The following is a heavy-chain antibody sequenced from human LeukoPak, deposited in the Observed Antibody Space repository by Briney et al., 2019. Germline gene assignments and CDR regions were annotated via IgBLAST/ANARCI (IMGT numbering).Heavy chain of an antibody. CDR3: ARDPLGYYFDY. D-gene: IGHD3-10*01. CDR2: INPSGGST. V-gene: IGHV1-46*01. CDR1: GYTFTSYY. J-gene: IGHJ4*02. Sequence: ASVKVSCTASGYTFTSYYMHWVRQAPGQGLEWMGIINPSGGSTNYAQKFQGRVTITADKSTSTAYMELSSLRSEDTAVYYCARDPLGYYFDYWGQGTLVTVSS.